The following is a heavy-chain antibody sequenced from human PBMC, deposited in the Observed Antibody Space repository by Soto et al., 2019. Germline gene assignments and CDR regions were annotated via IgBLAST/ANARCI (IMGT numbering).Heavy chain of an antibody. CDR1: GFTFSDSW. J-gene: IGHJ5*02. V-gene: IGHV3-7*01. CDR3: VRGGSNYAS. CDR2: IKPDESEK. Sequence: EVQLVESGGGWVQPGGSLRLSCTASGFTFSDSWMTWVRQAPGKGLEWVARIKPDESEKKYADSVKGLFSISRDNAKNSIYLQMDSLRGEDTALYYCVRGGSNYASWGQGTLVTVAS. D-gene: IGHD4-4*01.